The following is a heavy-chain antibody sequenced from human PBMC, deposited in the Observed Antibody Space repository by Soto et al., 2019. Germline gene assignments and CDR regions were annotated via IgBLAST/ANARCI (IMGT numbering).Heavy chain of an antibody. V-gene: IGHV3-74*01. J-gene: IGHJ4*02. CDR1: GFVFNMYR. CDR3: IRGPRPSSVGTGAF. CDR2: INDDGTRT. D-gene: IGHD3-10*01. Sequence: PGGSLRLSCAASGFVFNMYRMHWVRQVPGEGPEWVTRINDDGTRTDYADSAKGRFTISRDNAKDILYLQMNALRVDDTAVYYCIRGPRPSSVGTGAFWGQGTLVTVSS.